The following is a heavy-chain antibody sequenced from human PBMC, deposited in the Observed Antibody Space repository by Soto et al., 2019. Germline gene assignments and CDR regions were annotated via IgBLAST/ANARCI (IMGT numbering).Heavy chain of an antibody. D-gene: IGHD3-3*01. J-gene: IGHJ4*02. CDR2: IYPGDSDT. Sequence: GESLKISCKGSGYSFTSYWIGWVRQMPGKGLEWMGIIYPGDSDTRYSPSFQGQVTISADKSISTAYLQWSSLKASDTATYYCARVRILSGLFSYFDYRGQGTKVTVYS. CDR3: ARVRILSGLFSYFDY. CDR1: GYSFTSYW. V-gene: IGHV5-51*01.